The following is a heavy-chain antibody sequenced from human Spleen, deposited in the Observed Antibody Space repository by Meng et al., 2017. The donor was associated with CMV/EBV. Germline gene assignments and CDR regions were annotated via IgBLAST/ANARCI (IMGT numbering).Heavy chain of an antibody. D-gene: IGHD3-22*01. V-gene: IGHV1-46*01. Sequence: QVPLVQSGAEVKKPGASVKVSCKASGYTFTSYYMHWVRQAPGQGLEWMGIINPSGGSTSYAQKFQGRVTMTRDTSTSTVYMELSSLRSEDTAVYYCARAGVITMIVAIYYFDYWGQGTLVTVSS. CDR3: ARAGVITMIVAIYYFDY. J-gene: IGHJ4*02. CDR2: INPSGGST. CDR1: GYTFTSYY.